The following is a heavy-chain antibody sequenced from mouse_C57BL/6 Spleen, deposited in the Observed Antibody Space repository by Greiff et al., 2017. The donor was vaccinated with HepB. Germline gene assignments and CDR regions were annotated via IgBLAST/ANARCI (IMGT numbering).Heavy chain of an antibody. CDR3: ARKGLDYYGSRSWFAY. Sequence: QVQLQQSGPELVKPGASVKLSCKASGYTFTSYDINWVKQRPGQGLEWIGWIYPRDGSTKYNEKFKGKATLTVDTSSSTAYMELHSLTSEDSAVYFCARKGLDYYGSRSWFAYWGQGTLVTVSA. V-gene: IGHV1-85*01. CDR2: IYPRDGST. D-gene: IGHD1-1*01. J-gene: IGHJ3*01. CDR1: GYTFTSYD.